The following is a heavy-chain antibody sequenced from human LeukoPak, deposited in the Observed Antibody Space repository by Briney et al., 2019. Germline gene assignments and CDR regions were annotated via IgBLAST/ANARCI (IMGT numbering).Heavy chain of an antibody. CDR2: MSPNSGNT. V-gene: IGHV1-8*01. CDR1: RYTFSNYD. Sequence: ASVKVSCKASRYTFSNYDINWVRQATGQGLEWMGWMSPNSGNTGYAQKFQGRVTMTRDTSTSTVYMELSSLRSEDTAVYYCARGTMADYGGNSGYFDYWGQGTLVTVSS. CDR3: ARGTMADYGGNSGYFDY. D-gene: IGHD4-23*01. J-gene: IGHJ4*02.